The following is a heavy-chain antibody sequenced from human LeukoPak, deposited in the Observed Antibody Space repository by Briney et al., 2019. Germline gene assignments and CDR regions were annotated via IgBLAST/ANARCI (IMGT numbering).Heavy chain of an antibody. CDR1: GFTFSSYW. D-gene: IGHD3-10*01. J-gene: IGHJ4*02. CDR3: ARDGSGSYPEQIDY. V-gene: IGHV3-7*01. Sequence: GGSLRLSCAASGFTFSSYWMSWVRQAPGKGLEWVANIKQDGSEKYYVDSVKGRFTISRDNAKNSLYLQMNSLRAEDTAVYYCARDGSGSYPEQIDYWGQGTLVTVSS. CDR2: IKQDGSEK.